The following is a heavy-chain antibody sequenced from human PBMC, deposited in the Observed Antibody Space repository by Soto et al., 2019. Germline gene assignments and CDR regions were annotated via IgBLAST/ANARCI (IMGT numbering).Heavy chain of an antibody. CDR1: GFIFSSYA. J-gene: IGHJ4*02. V-gene: IGHV3-23*01. D-gene: IGHD6-19*01. Sequence: VGSLRLSCAASGFIFSSYAMSWVRQAPGKGLEWVSAISGSGGSTYYADSVKGRFTISRDNSKNTLYLQMNSLRAEDTAVYYCAKEVAGRGTYYFDYWGQGTLVTVSS. CDR2: ISGSGGST. CDR3: AKEVAGRGTYYFDY.